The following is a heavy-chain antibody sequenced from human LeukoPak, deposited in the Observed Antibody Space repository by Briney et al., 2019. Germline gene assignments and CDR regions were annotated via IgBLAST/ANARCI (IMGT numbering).Heavy chain of an antibody. D-gene: IGHD6-13*01. CDR1: GGSISSSRYY. Sequence: SETLSLTCTVSGGSISSSRYYWGWIRQPPGKGLEWIASISYSGSSYYNPSLKSRVTISVDTSKNQFSLKLSSVTAADTAVYYCARGHTPAYSSSWYNWFDPWGQGTLVTVSS. J-gene: IGHJ5*02. V-gene: IGHV4-39*07. CDR3: ARGHTPAYSSSWYNWFDP. CDR2: ISYSGSS.